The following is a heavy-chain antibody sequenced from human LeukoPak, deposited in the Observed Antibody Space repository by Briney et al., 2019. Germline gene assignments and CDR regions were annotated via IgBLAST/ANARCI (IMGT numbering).Heavy chain of an antibody. D-gene: IGHD5-24*01. CDR2: ISGSAGTR. V-gene: IGHV3-23*01. CDR1: GFSFTSSA. CDR3: AKDIDAYNQCYFDY. Sequence: GGSLRLSCAASGFSFTSSAMSWVRQAPGKGLEWVSTISGSAGTRKYADSVKGRFTISRDNSKNTLYLQMNSLRAEDTAVYYCAKDIDAYNQCYFDYWGQGTLVTVSS. J-gene: IGHJ4*02.